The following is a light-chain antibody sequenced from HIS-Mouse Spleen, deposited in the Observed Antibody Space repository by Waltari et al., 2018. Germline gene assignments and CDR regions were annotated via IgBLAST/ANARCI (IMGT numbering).Light chain of an antibody. Sequence: SYVLTQPPSVSVAPGQTARITCGGHNIGSKSVHWYQQKPGQAPVLVVYDDSDRPSGIPERFSGSNSGNTATLTISGAQVEDEADYYCYSIDSSGNHRVFGGGTKLTVL. J-gene: IGLJ2*01. CDR2: DDS. V-gene: IGLV3-21*02. CDR3: YSIDSSGNHRV. CDR1: NIGSKS.